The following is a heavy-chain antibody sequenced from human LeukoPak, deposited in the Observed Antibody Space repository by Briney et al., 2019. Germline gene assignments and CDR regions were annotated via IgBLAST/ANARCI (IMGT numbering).Heavy chain of an antibody. CDR2: ISSSSITI. Sequence: GGPLRLSCAASGFNFSSYSMNWVRQAPGKGLEWVSYISSSSITIFYADSVKGRFTISRDNAKNSLYLQMNSLRVEDTAVYYCARDQRDIVVIPTATDAFDIWGQGTMVTVSS. CDR1: GFNFSSYS. CDR3: ARDQRDIVVIPTATDAFDI. D-gene: IGHD2-2*01. V-gene: IGHV3-48*01. J-gene: IGHJ3*02.